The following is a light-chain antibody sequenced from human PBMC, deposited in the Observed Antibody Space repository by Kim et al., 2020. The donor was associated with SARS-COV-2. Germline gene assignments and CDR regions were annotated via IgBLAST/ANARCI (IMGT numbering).Light chain of an antibody. J-gene: IGLJ1*01. Sequence: SSELTQDPAVSVALGQTVRITCQGDSLRSYYATWYQQKPGQAPVRVIYGKNNRPSGIPDRFSGSSSGNTASLTITGAQAEDEADYYCNSWDSSGNHIVFGTGTKVTVL. V-gene: IGLV3-19*02. CDR2: GKN. CDR1: SLRSYY. CDR3: NSWDSSGNHIV.